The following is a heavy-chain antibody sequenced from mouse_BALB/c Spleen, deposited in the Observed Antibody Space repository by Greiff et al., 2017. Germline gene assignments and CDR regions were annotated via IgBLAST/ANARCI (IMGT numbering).Heavy chain of an antibody. CDR2: ISYDGSN. V-gene: IGHV3-6*02. CDR1: GYSITSGYY. D-gene: IGHD2-4*01. Sequence: EVKLQESGPGLVKPSQSLSLTCSVTGYSITSGYYWNWIRQFPGNKLEWMGYISYDGSNNYNPSLKNRISITRDTSKNQFFLKLNSVTTEDTATYYCARDRSIYYDYDYYAMDYWGQGTSVTVSS. J-gene: IGHJ4*01. CDR3: ARDRSIYYDYDYYAMDY.